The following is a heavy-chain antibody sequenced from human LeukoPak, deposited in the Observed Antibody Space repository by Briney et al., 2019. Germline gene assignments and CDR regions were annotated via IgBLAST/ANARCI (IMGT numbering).Heavy chain of an antibody. J-gene: IGHJ4*02. CDR2: IWYDGSNK. Sequence: GALRLSCAASGFTFSRHGMHWVRQAPGKGLEWVAVIWYDGSNKYYADSVRGRFTISRDSSKNTLYLQMNSLRAEDTAVYYCARAWLALDYWGQGTLVTVSS. CDR1: GFTFSRHG. D-gene: IGHD6-19*01. CDR3: ARAWLALDY. V-gene: IGHV3-33*01.